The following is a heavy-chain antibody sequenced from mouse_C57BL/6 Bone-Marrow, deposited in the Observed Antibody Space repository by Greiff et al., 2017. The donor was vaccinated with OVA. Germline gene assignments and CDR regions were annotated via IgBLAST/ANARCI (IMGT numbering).Heavy chain of an antibody. CDR3: ARYGYYVDY. CDR1: GFTFSSYA. J-gene: IGHJ2*01. V-gene: IGHV5-4*01. CDR2: ISDGGSYT. Sequence: VQLVESGGGLVKPGGSLKLSCAASGFTFSSYAMSWVRQTPEKRLEWVATISDGGSYTYYPDNVKGRFTISRDNAKNNLYLQMSHLKSEDTAMYYCARYGYYVDYWGQGTTLTVSS. D-gene: IGHD2-2*01.